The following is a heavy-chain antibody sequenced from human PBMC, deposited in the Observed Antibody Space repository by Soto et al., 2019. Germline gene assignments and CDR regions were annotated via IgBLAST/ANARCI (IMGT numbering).Heavy chain of an antibody. J-gene: IGHJ6*02. V-gene: IGHV4-59*01. CDR1: GGSISSYY. Sequence: QVQLQESGPGLVKPSETLSLTCTVSGGSISSYYWSWIRQPPGKGLEWIGYIYYSGSTNYNPSLKSRVTISVDTSKNQFSLKLSSVTAADTAVYYCARDVGSLYYGMDVWGQGTTVTVSS. CDR3: ARDVGSLYYGMDV. CDR2: IYYSGST. D-gene: IGHD2-2*03.